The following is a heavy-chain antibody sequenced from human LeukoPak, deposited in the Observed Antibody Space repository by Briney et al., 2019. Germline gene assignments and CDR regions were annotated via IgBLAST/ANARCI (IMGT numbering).Heavy chain of an antibody. CDR2: IYYSGST. CDR3: ARTIYDSSGSDAFDI. Sequence: SETLSLTCTVSGGSISSYYWSWIRQPPGKGLEWIGYIYYSGSTNYNPSLKSRVTISVDTSKNQFSLKLSSVTAADTAVYYCARTIYDSSGSDAFDIWGQGTMVTVSS. V-gene: IGHV4-59*12. D-gene: IGHD3-22*01. J-gene: IGHJ3*02. CDR1: GGSISSYY.